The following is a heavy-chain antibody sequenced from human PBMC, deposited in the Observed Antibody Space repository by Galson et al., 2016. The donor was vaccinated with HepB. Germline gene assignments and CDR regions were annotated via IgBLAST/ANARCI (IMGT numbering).Heavy chain of an antibody. V-gene: IGHV1-69*13. J-gene: IGHJ6*02. D-gene: IGHD2-21*01. CDR1: GGTFSTDV. Sequence: SVKVSCKASGGTFSTDVITWVRQAPGQGLECLGGIIPMFGTTSYAQKFQGRVTIIADESTRTVYMDLRSLKSEDTAVYYCARIPSYYSGMDVWGQGTTVTVSS. CDR3: ARIPSYYSGMDV. CDR2: IIPMFGTT.